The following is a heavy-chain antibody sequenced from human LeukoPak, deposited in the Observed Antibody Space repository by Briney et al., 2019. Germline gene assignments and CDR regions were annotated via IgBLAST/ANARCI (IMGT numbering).Heavy chain of an antibody. Sequence: ASVKVSCKASGYTFTSYAMHWVRQAPGQRLEWMGWINAGNGNTKYSQKFQGRVTITRDTPASTAYMELSSLRSEDTAVYYCARERPYMTISSYGDLGYWGQGTLVTVSS. V-gene: IGHV1-3*01. CDR3: ARERPYMTISSYGDLGY. CDR2: INAGNGNT. D-gene: IGHD4-17*01. CDR1: GYTFTSYA. J-gene: IGHJ4*02.